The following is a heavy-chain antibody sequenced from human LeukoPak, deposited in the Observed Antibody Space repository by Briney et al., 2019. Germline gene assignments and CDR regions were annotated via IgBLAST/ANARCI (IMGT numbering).Heavy chain of an antibody. CDR3: TRHNRYDNWFDP. J-gene: IGHJ5*02. Sequence: GGSLRLSCAASGFTFSGSAMHWVRQASGKGLEWVGRIRSKSNSYATTYAASVTGRFTISRDYSKNKTYLQINSLKTEDTAVYYCTRHNRYDNWFDPWGQGTLVTVSS. CDR1: GFTFSGSA. CDR2: IRSKSNSYAT. V-gene: IGHV3-73*01. D-gene: IGHD1-14*01.